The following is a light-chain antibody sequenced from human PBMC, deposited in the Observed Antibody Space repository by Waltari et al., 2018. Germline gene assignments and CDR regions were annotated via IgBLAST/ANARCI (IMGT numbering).Light chain of an antibody. J-gene: IGKJ4*01. CDR2: DAS. CDR3: QQYDNLPSLT. Sequence: DIQMTQSPSSLSASVGDRVTITCQASKDISNYLSWYQQKPGKAPKLLIYDASNLETGVPSRFSGSGSGTDFTFTISSLQTEDIATYYCQQYDNLPSLTFGGGTKVEIK. CDR1: KDISNY. V-gene: IGKV1-33*01.